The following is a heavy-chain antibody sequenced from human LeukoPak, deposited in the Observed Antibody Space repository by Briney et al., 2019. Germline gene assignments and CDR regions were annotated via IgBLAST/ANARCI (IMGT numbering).Heavy chain of an antibody. Sequence: GESLKISCKVSGYSFTSYWIGWVRQMPGKGLEWMGIIFPDDSDTRYSPSFQGQVTISADKSISTAYLQWSSLKASDTAMYYCARRGYCSGGSCEYFDYWGQGTLVTVSS. D-gene: IGHD2-15*01. J-gene: IGHJ4*02. CDR3: ARRGYCSGGSCEYFDY. CDR1: GYSFTSYW. CDR2: IFPDDSDT. V-gene: IGHV5-51*01.